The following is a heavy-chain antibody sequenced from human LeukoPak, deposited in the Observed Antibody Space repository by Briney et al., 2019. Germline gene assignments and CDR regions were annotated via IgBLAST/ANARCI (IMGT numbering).Heavy chain of an antibody. V-gene: IGHV4-4*02. CDR2: IYHSGST. CDR1: GGSISSSNW. D-gene: IGHD5-12*01. J-gene: IGHJ4*02. Sequence: PSETLSLTCAVSGGSISSSNWWSWVRPPPGKGLEWIGEIYHSGSTNYNPSLKSRVTISVDTSKNQFSLRLSSVTAADTAVYYCARDGSGSDLDYWGQGTLVIVSS. CDR3: ARDGSGSDLDY.